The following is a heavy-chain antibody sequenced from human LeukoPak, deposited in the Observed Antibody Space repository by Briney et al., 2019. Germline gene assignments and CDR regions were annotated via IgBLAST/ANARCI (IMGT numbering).Heavy chain of an antibody. J-gene: IGHJ3*02. CDR1: GFTFSSYW. CDR2: ISGSGGST. V-gene: IGHV3-23*01. Sequence: GGSLRLSCAASGFTFSSYWMSWVRQAPGKGLEWVSAISGSGGSTYYADSVKGRFTISRDNSKNTLYLQMNSLRAEDTAVYYCAKDSMIVVAHDAFDIWGQGTMVTVSS. D-gene: IGHD3-22*01. CDR3: AKDSMIVVAHDAFDI.